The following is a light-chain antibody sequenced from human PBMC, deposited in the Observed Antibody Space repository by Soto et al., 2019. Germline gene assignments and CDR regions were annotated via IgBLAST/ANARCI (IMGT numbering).Light chain of an antibody. Sequence: GDRVTLTCRASQSISNYLNWYQQRRGKAPKLLIYAASSLQSGVPSRFSGSGSGTHFTLTISSLQSEDFATYYCQQSYNSPYTFGQGTKLEIK. CDR3: QQSYNSPYT. V-gene: IGKV1-39*01. J-gene: IGKJ2*01. CDR1: QSISNY. CDR2: AAS.